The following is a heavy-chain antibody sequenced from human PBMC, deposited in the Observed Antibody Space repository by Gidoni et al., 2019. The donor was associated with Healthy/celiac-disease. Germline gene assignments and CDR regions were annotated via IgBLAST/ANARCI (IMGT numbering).Heavy chain of an antibody. CDR1: GFTFSSYA. D-gene: IGHD2-2*01. Sequence: GGSLRLSCAASGFTFSSYAMSWVRQAPGKGLEWVSAIRGSGGSTYYADSVKGRFTISRDNSKNTLYLQMNSLRAEDTDVYYCAKDREGDIVVVPAAYFDYWGQGTLVTVSS. V-gene: IGHV3-23*01. J-gene: IGHJ4*02. CDR2: IRGSGGST. CDR3: AKDREGDIVVVPAAYFDY.